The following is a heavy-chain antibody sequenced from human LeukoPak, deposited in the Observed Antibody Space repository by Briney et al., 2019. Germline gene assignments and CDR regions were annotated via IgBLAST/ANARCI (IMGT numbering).Heavy chain of an antibody. CDR3: ARVHSSSWYGGFVVYFDY. Sequence: PSETLSLTCAVYGGSFSGYYWSWIRQPPGKGLEWIGEINHSGSTNYNPSLKSRVTISVDTSKNQFSLKLSSVTAADTAVYYCARVHSSSWYGGFVVYFDYWGQGSLVAVSS. D-gene: IGHD6-13*01. J-gene: IGHJ4*02. V-gene: IGHV4-34*01. CDR1: GGSFSGYY. CDR2: INHSGST.